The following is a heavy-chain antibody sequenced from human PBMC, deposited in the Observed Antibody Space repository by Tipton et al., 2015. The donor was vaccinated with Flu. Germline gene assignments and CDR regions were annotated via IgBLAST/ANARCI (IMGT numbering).Heavy chain of an antibody. CDR1: GDSVSSNSAA. CDR2: TFYRSAWHN. Sequence: GLVKPSQTLSLTCAISGDSVSSNSAAWSWIRQSPSRGLEWLGRTFYRSAWHNNSAVSVKSRITINADTSKNQFSLQLSSVTPEDTAVYYCGRDMGRSGYAHAFDDWGQGILVTVSS. CDR3: GRDMGRSGYAHAFDD. J-gene: IGHJ4*02. V-gene: IGHV6-1*01. D-gene: IGHD3-22*01.